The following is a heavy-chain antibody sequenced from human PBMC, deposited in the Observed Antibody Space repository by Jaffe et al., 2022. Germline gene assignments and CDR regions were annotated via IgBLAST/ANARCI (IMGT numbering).Heavy chain of an antibody. CDR2: MNPNSGNT. J-gene: IGHJ6*03. Sequence: QVQLVQSGAEVKKPGASVKVSCKASGYTFTSYDINWVRQATGQGLEWMGWMNPNSGNTGYAQKFQGRVTMTRNTSISTAYMELSSLRSEDTAVYYCARISIVVVPAAMRDYYYYYMDVWGKGTTVTVSS. CDR1: GYTFTSYD. CDR3: ARISIVVVPAAMRDYYYYYMDV. V-gene: IGHV1-8*01. D-gene: IGHD2-2*01.